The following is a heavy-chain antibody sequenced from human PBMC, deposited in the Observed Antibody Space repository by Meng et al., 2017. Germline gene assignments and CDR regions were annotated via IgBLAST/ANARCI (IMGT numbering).Heavy chain of an antibody. CDR2: INAGNGNT. V-gene: IGHV1-3*01. CDR1: VYTFTSYA. Sequence: ASVKVSCKASVYTFTSYAMHWLRQAPGQRREWMGWINAGNGNTKYSQKFQGRVTITRDTSASTAYMELSSLRSEDTAVYYCARTITTDAFDIWGQGTMVTVSS. D-gene: IGHD3-22*01. J-gene: IGHJ3*02. CDR3: ARTITTDAFDI.